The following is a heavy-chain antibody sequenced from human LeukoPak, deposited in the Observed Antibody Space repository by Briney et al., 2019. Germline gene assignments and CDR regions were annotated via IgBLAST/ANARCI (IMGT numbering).Heavy chain of an antibody. V-gene: IGHV3-30-3*01. CDR3: ARQQWLNSCFDY. J-gene: IGHJ4*02. CDR2: ISYDGSNK. Sequence: GGSLRLSCAASGFTFSSYAMHWVRQAPGKGLEWVAVISYDGSNKYYADSVKGRFTTSRDNSKNTLYLQMNSLRAEDTAVYYCARQQWLNSCFDYWGQGTLVTVSS. CDR1: GFTFSSYA. D-gene: IGHD6-19*01.